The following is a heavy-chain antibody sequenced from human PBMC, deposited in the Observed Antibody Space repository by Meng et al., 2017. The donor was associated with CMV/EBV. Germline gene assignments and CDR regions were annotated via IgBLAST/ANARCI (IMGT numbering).Heavy chain of an antibody. CDR1: GFTFSNYA. J-gene: IGHJ4*02. V-gene: IGHV3-23*03. Sequence: GESLKISCAASGFTFSNYAMSWSRQAPGKGLEWVSVIYNGGNSEYYADSVKGRFTISRDDSKNTLYLRMNSLRAEDTAVYYCASGGTRWFVPFGYWGLGTLVTVSS. CDR2: IYNGGNSE. CDR3: ASGGTRWFVPFGY. D-gene: IGHD3-10*01.